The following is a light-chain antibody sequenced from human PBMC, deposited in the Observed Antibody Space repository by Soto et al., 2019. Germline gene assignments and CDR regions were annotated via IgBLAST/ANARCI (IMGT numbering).Light chain of an antibody. J-gene: IGKJ1*01. CDR2: GAS. Sequence: EIVLTQSPGTLSLSPGERATLSCRASQSISNNYLAWYQQKPGQAPRLLIYGASNRATGIPDRFSGSGSVTDFTLTSSRLEPEDLSVYYFQQYGNLLPTFGQGTKVEIK. V-gene: IGKV3-20*01. CDR3: QQYGNLLPT. CDR1: QSISNNY.